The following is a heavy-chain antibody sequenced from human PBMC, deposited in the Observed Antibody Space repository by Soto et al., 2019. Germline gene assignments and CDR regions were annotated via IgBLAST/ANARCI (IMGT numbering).Heavy chain of an antibody. CDR1: GFTFSSYG. V-gene: IGHV3-30*18. CDR2: ISYDGSNK. Sequence: QVQLVESGGGVVQPGRSLRLSCAASGFTFSSYGMHWVRQAPGKGLEWVAVISYDGSNKYYADSVKGRFTISRDNSKNTLYLQRNSLRAEDTAVYYCAKIAICSGGSCYFEADFDYWGKGTLVTVSS. D-gene: IGHD2-15*01. CDR3: AKIAICSGGSCYFEADFDY. J-gene: IGHJ4*02.